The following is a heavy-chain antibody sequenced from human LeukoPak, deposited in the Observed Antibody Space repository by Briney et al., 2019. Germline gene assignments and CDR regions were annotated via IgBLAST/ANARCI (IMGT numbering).Heavy chain of an antibody. J-gene: IGHJ4*02. CDR3: AKAIADSYGSFDY. CDR1: GFTFSDYA. D-gene: IGHD5-18*01. CDR2: ISGSGDDT. V-gene: IGHV3-23*01. Sequence: GGSLRLSCAASGFTFSDYAMSWVRQAPGKGLEWVSAISGSGDDTYYADSVKGRFTISRDNSKNTLYLQMNSLRAEDTAVYYCAKAIADSYGSFDYWGQGTLVTVSS.